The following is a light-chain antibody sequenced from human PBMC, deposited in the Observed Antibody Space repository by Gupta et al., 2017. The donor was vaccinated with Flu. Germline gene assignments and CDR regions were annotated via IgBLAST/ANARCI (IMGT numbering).Light chain of an antibody. CDR1: SSNIEKNY. J-gene: IGLJ3*02. Sequence: KVTISCSGSSSNIEKNYVSWYQQFPGTAPKLLIYETDKRPSGIPDRFSGSKSDSSDNLDIIGLQTGDEAEFYCGTWDNSLSAWVFGGGTTLTVL. CDR2: ETD. CDR3: GTWDNSLSAWV. V-gene: IGLV1-51*02.